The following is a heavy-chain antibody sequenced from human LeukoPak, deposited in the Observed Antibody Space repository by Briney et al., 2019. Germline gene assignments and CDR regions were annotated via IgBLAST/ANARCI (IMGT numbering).Heavy chain of an antibody. V-gene: IGHV4-39*07. D-gene: IGHD6-13*01. CDR1: GGSISSSSYY. CDR3: ARVGVAAAANYADY. CDR2: IYYSGST. J-gene: IGHJ4*02. Sequence: SETLSLTCTVSGGSISSSSYYWGWIRQPPGKGLEWIGSIYYSGSTYYNPSLKSRVTISVDTSKNQFSLKLSSVTAADTAVYYCARVGVAAAANYADYWGQGTLVTVSS.